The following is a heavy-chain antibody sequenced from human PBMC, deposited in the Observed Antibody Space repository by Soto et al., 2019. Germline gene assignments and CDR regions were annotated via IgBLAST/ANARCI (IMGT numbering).Heavy chain of an antibody. CDR3: ARDPSYYYDSSGYRY. Sequence: TSETLSLTCTVSGGSISSGGYYWSWIRQHPGKGLEWIGYIYYSGSTYYNPSLKSRVTISVDTSKNQFSLKLSSVTAADTAVYYCARDPSYYYDSSGYRYWGQGTLVTVSS. CDR1: GGSISSGGYY. V-gene: IGHV4-31*03. J-gene: IGHJ4*02. D-gene: IGHD3-22*01. CDR2: IYYSGST.